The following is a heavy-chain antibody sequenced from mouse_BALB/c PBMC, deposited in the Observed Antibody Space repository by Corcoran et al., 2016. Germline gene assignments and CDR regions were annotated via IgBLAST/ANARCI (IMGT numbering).Heavy chain of an antibody. CDR3: AATGGYYFDY. V-gene: IGHV14-3*02. CDR1: GFNIKDTY. Sequence: EVQLQQSGAELVKPGASVKLSCTASGFNIKDTYMHWVKQRPEQGLEWIGRIDPANGNTKYDPKFQGKATITVDTSSNTTYLQLRSLTSEDTAVYYCAATGGYYFDYWGEGTTLTVSS. J-gene: IGHJ2*01. CDR2: IDPANGNT. D-gene: IGHD1-1*01.